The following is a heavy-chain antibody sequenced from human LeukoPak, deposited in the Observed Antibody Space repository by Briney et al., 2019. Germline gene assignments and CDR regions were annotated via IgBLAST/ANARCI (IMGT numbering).Heavy chain of an antibody. J-gene: IGHJ4*02. Sequence: WGSLRLSCAASGFTFSNYAMSWVRQAPGKGLEWVSAISGSGGSTYYADSVKGRFTISRDNSKNTLYLQMNSLRAEDTAVYYCAKNSGSYDLHYWGQGTLVTVSS. CDR1: GFTFSNYA. CDR3: AKNSGSYDLHY. V-gene: IGHV3-23*01. CDR2: ISGSGGST. D-gene: IGHD1-26*01.